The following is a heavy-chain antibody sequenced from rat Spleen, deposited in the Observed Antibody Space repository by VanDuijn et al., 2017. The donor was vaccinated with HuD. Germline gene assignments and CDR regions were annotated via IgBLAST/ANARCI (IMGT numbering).Heavy chain of an antibody. D-gene: IGHD5-1*01. Sequence: EVQLVESGGGLVQPGRSLKLSCVASGFTFNNYWMTWIRQAPGKGLEWVASITNTGGSTYYPDSVKGRFTISRDNAKSTLYLQMKSLRYEDTATYYCTRGVTGYWYFDFWGPGTMVTVSS. CDR3: TRGVTGYWYFDF. CDR1: GFTFNNYW. CDR2: ITNTGGST. J-gene: IGHJ1*01. V-gene: IGHV5-31*01.